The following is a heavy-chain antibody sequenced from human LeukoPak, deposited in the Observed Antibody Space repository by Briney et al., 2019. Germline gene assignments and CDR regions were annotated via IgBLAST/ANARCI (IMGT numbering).Heavy chain of an antibody. CDR2: IYYSGSA. CDR3: ARAGIAARPWYFDY. Sequence: SETLSLTCTVSGGSISSYYWSWIRQPPGKGLEWIGYIYYSGSANYNPSLKSRVTISVDTSKNQFSLKLSSVTAADTAAYYCARAGIAARPWYFDYWGQGTLVTVSS. V-gene: IGHV4-59*01. D-gene: IGHD6-6*01. CDR1: GGSISSYY. J-gene: IGHJ4*02.